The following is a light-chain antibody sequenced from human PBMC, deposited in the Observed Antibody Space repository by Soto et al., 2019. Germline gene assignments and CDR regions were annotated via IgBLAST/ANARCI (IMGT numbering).Light chain of an antibody. V-gene: IGLV1-40*01. CDR1: SSNIGAGYD. J-gene: IGLJ1*01. Sequence: QSVLTQPHSVSGAPGQRVTISCTGSSSNIGAGYDVHWYQQLPGTAPKLLIYGNSNRPSGVPDRFSGSKSGTSASLAITGLQAEDDADYNCQSYDSSLSGYVFGTGTKLTVL. CDR2: GNS. CDR3: QSYDSSLSGYV.